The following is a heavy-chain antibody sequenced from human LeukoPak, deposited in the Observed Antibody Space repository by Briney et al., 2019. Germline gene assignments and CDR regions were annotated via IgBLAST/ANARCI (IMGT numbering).Heavy chain of an antibody. CDR2: MNPNSGNT. Sequence: ASVKVSCKASGYTFTSYDINWVRQATGQGLEGMGWMNPNSGNTGYAQKFQGRVTMTRNTSISTAYMELSSLRSEDTAVYYCAREGKNTDYSSYYMDVWGKGTTVTISS. V-gene: IGHV1-8*01. D-gene: IGHD2-15*01. J-gene: IGHJ6*03. CDR3: AREGKNTDYSSYYMDV. CDR1: GYTFTSYD.